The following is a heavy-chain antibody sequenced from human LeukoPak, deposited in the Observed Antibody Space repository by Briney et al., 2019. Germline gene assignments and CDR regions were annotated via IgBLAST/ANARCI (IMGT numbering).Heavy chain of an antibody. CDR3: ARDLYGDYPDY. Sequence: AASVKVSCKASGYTFSGYYIHWVRQAPGQGLEWMGWINPNSGGTNYAQKFQGRVTMTRDTSISTAYMELSRLRSDDTAVYYCARDLYGDYPDYWGQGTLVTVSS. D-gene: IGHD4-17*01. V-gene: IGHV1-2*02. CDR2: INPNSGGT. J-gene: IGHJ4*02. CDR1: GYTFSGYY.